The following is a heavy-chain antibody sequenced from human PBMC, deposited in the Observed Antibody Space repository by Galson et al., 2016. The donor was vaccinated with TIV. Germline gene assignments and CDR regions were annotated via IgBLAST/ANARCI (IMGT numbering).Heavy chain of an antibody. CDR1: DGSITGYY. CDR2: IYSSGGT. Sequence: SETLSLTCTISDGSITGYYWRWVRQSAGKGLEWIGRIYSSGGTNHNPSLQSRVTMSVDTSKNHLTLKMTSVTAADTAVYYCVRDSGIAMPGTAGDVWGQGTTVIVTS. CDR3: VRDSGIAMPGTAGDV. V-gene: IGHV4-4*07. J-gene: IGHJ6*02. D-gene: IGHD6-19*01.